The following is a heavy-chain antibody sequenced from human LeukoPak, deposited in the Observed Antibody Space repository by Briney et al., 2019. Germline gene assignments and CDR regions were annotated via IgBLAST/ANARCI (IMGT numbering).Heavy chain of an antibody. Sequence: PGRSLRLSCAASGFTFSSYGMHWVRQAPGKGLEWVAVISYDGSNKYYADSVKGRFTISRDNSKNTLYLQMNSLRAEDTAVYYCAKDPSEGLDYWGQGTLVTVSS. V-gene: IGHV3-30*18. CDR2: ISYDGSNK. CDR3: AKDPSEGLDY. J-gene: IGHJ4*02. CDR1: GFTFSSYG.